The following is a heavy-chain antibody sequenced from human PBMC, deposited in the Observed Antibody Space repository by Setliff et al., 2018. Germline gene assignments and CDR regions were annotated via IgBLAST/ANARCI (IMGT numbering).Heavy chain of an antibody. V-gene: IGHV4-39*01. CDR1: GDSISDISYY. CDR2: IYYSGTT. Sequence: SETLSLTCTISGDSISDISYYWGFIRQSPGKGPEWIGSIYYSGTTYYSPSLESRVTISVDTSKNQFSLKLTSVTAADTAIYYCASRRTGPGGWFDYWGQGTLVTVSS. D-gene: IGHD1-26*01. J-gene: IGHJ5*01. CDR3: ASRRTGPGGWFDY.